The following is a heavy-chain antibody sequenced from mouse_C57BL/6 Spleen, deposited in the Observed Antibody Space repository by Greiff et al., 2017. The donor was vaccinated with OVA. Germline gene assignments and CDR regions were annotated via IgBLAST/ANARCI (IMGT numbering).Heavy chain of an antibody. CDR2: IDPENGDT. CDR1: GFNIKDDY. Sequence: VQLQQSGAELVRPGASVKLSCTASGFNIKDDYMHWVKQRPEQGPEWIGWIDPENGDTEYASKFQGKATITADTSSNTAYLQLSSLTSEDTAVYYCTTTVVEDYWGQGTTLTVSS. CDR3: TTTVVEDY. J-gene: IGHJ2*01. V-gene: IGHV14-4*01. D-gene: IGHD1-1*01.